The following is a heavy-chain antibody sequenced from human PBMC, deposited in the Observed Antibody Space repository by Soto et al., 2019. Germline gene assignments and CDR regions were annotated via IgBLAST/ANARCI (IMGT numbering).Heavy chain of an antibody. Sequence: EVQLVESGGGLVKPGGSLRLSCAASGFTFSSYSMNWVRQAPGKGLEWVSSISSRSSYIYYADSVEGRFTISRDNAKNSLYLQMNSLRAEDTAVYYCASIRRGYSGYELPFFDYWGQGTLVTVSS. J-gene: IGHJ4*02. V-gene: IGHV3-21*01. CDR3: ASIRRGYSGYELPFFDY. CDR1: GFTFSSYS. D-gene: IGHD5-12*01. CDR2: ISSRSSYI.